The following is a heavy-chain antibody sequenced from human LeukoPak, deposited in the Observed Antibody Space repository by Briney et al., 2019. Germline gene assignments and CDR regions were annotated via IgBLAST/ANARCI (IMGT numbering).Heavy chain of an antibody. D-gene: IGHD2-15*01. Sequence: ASVKVSCKASGYTFTSYGISWVRQAPGQGLEWMGRIIPILGIANYAQKFQGRVTITADKSTSTAYMELSSLRSEDTAVYYCARFVASGRVGYCSSGSCYFGAFDIWGQGTMVTVSS. CDR3: ARFVASGRVGYCSSGSCYFGAFDI. J-gene: IGHJ3*02. V-gene: IGHV1-69*04. CDR2: IIPILGIA. CDR1: GYTFTSYG.